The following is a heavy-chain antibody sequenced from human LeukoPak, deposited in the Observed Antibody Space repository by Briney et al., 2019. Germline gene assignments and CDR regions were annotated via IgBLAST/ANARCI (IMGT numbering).Heavy chain of an antibody. V-gene: IGHV4-34*01. D-gene: IGHD3-3*01. CDR3: ARGSAYYDFWSGYYTPRGYMDV. J-gene: IGHJ6*03. CDR2: INHSGST. Sequence: PSETLSLTCAVYGGSFSGYYWSWIRQPPGKGLEWIGEINHSGSTNYNPSLKSRVTISVDTSKNQFSLKLSSVTAADTAVYYCARGSAYYDFWSGYYTPRGYMDVWGKRTTVTVSS. CDR1: GGSFSGYY.